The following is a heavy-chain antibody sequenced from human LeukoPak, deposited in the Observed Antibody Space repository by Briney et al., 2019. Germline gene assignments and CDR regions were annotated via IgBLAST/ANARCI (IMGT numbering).Heavy chain of an antibody. V-gene: IGHV4-61*02. CDR2: IYTSGST. D-gene: IGHD5-12*01. Sequence: PSQTLSLTCTVSGGSISSGSYYWSWIRQPAGKGLEWIGRIYTSGSTNYNPSLKSRVTISVDTSKNQFSLKLSSVTAADTAVYYCARADRYSGYDTYYYYYYMDVWGKGTTVTVSS. CDR3: ARADRYSGYDTYYYYYYMDV. J-gene: IGHJ6*03. CDR1: GGSISSGSYY.